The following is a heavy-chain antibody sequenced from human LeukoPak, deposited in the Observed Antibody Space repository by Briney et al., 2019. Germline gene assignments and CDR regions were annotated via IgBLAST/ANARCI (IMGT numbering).Heavy chain of an antibody. J-gene: IGHJ6*02. D-gene: IGHD3-16*01. CDR3: AKDRRMMSSYYGMDV. Sequence: PGRSLRLSCAATGFTFWSYGMHWVRQAPGKGLEWVAVVSYDGSNENYADSVKGRFTISRDNSKNTAYLHLNSLRVEDTAVYYCAKDRRMMSSYYGMDVWGQGTTVTVSS. CDR2: VSYDGSNE. CDR1: GFTFWSYG. V-gene: IGHV3-30*18.